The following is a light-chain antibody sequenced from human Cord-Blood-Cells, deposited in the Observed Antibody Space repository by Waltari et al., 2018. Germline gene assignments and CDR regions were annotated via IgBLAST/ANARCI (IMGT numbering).Light chain of an antibody. Sequence: DIQMTQSPCPLSASVADRATITLWASQSISSWLAWYQQTPGRAPKLLIYKASSLERGAPSRCGGSGSGTEFTLTISRLQPDDFATYCCQQYNSYSFGGGTKVEIK. CDR3: QQYNSYS. J-gene: IGKJ4*01. CDR1: QSISSW. CDR2: KAS. V-gene: IGKV1-5*03.